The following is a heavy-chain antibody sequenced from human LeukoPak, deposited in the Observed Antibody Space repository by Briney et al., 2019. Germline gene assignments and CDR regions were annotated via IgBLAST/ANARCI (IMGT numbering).Heavy chain of an antibody. CDR3: AKFPPPVVVITGTTFDY. CDR2: IKQDGSGI. D-gene: IGHD1-7*01. J-gene: IGHJ4*02. Sequence: GGSLRLSCAASGFTFSSYWMSWVRQAPGKGLEWVANIKQDGSGIYYVDSVEGRFTISRDNAKNSLYLQMNSLRAEDTAVYYCAKFPPPVVVITGTTFDYWGQGTLVTVSS. V-gene: IGHV3-7*03. CDR1: GFTFSSYW.